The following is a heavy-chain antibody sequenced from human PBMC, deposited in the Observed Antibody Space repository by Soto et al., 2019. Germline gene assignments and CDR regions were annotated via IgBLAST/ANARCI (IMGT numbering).Heavy chain of an antibody. Sequence: QLQLQESGPGLVKPSETLSVTCIVSGGSISSSSNYWGWVRQPPRKGLEWIGTVHHSGSTNYNPSLNSRVTISVDTSTNQFALRLRSVTASDTTVYYCVRAGAAAGDRPYFDLWGRVLLLLVSS. D-gene: IGHD6-13*01. CDR2: VHHSGST. J-gene: IGHJ2*01. CDR1: GGSISSSSNY. CDR3: VRAGAAAGDRPYFDL. V-gene: IGHV4-39*01.